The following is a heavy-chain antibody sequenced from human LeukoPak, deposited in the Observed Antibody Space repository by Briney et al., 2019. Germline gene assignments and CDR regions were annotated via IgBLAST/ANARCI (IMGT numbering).Heavy chain of an antibody. J-gene: IGHJ4*02. Sequence: ASVKVSCKASGHTFTSYGISWVRQAPGQGLEWMGWISAYNGNTNYAQKLQGRVTMTTDTSTSTAYMELRSLRSDDTAVYYCARKVYSSGWYDRDYWGQGTLVTVSS. D-gene: IGHD6-19*01. CDR3: ARKVYSSGWYDRDY. CDR1: GHTFTSYG. CDR2: ISAYNGNT. V-gene: IGHV1-18*01.